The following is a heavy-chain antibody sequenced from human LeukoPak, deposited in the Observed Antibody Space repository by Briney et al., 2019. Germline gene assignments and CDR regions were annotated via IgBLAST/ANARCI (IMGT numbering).Heavy chain of an antibody. CDR2: ISWDGGST. Sequence: GGSLRLSCAASGFTFDDYTMHWVRQAPGKGLEWVSLISWDGGSTHYADSVKGRFTISRDNSKNSLYLQMNSLRTEDTALYYCAKAGYSSSWYGRDTYYFDYWGQGTLVTVSS. CDR1: GFTFDDYT. V-gene: IGHV3-43*01. CDR3: AKAGYSSSWYGRDTYYFDY. J-gene: IGHJ4*02. D-gene: IGHD6-13*01.